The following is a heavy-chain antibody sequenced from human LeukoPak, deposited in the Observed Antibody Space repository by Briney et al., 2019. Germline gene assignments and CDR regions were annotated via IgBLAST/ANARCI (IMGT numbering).Heavy chain of an antibody. Sequence: PGGSLRLSCAASGFTFSSYWMHWVRQAPGKGLVWVSRINSDGSSTTYADSVEGRFTISRDNSKKTLYLQMNSLRAEDTALYYCAKALYSSDWYPFDYWGQGTLVTVSS. CDR1: GFTFSSYW. CDR3: AKALYSSDWYPFDY. V-gene: IGHV3-74*01. CDR2: INSDGSST. J-gene: IGHJ4*02. D-gene: IGHD6-19*01.